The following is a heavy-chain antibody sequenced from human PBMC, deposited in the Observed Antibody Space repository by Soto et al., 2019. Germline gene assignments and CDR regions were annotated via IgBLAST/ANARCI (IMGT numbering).Heavy chain of an antibody. J-gene: IGHJ4*02. CDR2: IYYSGST. D-gene: IGHD2-15*01. CDR1: GGSISSNSHY. V-gene: IGHV4-39*02. CDR3: AREGGGYCSGGSCQVDY. Sequence: SETLSLTCTVSGGSISSNSHYWGWIRQPPGKGLEWIGSIYYSGSTYYNPSLKSRVTISVDTSKNQFSLKLSSVTAADTAVYYCAREGGGYCSGGSCQVDYWGQGTLVTVSS.